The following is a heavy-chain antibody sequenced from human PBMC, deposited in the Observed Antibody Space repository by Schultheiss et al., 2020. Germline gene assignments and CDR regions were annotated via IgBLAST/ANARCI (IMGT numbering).Heavy chain of an antibody. J-gene: IGHJ4*02. CDR2: ISASGGKT. CDR1: GITFSTYA. CDR3: AKATTAAIPFY. D-gene: IGHD6-25*01. Sequence: GGSLRLSCAASGITFSTYAMSWVRQAPGKGLEWVSTISASGGKTYYADSVKGRFTISRDNSKNTLFLEVNSLRAEDTAIYYCAKATTAAIPFYWGQGTLVTVSS. V-gene: IGHV3-23*01.